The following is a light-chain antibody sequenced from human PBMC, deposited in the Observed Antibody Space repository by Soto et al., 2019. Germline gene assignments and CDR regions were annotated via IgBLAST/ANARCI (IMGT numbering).Light chain of an antibody. CDR1: QSVSRY. CDR3: HQRSTWPLT. Sequence: EIVLTQSPATLSLSPGERAALSCRASQSVSRYLAWYQQKPGQAPRLLIYASSNRATGIPARFSVSGSGTDFTLTISSLEAEDFAVYYCHQRSTWPLTFGGGTKVEIK. CDR2: ASS. J-gene: IGKJ4*01. V-gene: IGKV3-11*01.